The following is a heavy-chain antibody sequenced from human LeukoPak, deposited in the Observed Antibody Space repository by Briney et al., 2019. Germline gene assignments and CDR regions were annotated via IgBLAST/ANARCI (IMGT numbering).Heavy chain of an antibody. J-gene: IGHJ1*01. Sequence: GASVKISCKASGYTFTSYAMNWVRQAPGQGLEWMGWINTNTGNPTYAQGFTGRFVFSLDTSVSTAYLQISSLKAEDTAVYYCASSTYYYDSSGYLAEYFQHWGQGTLVTVSS. CDR3: ASSTYYYDSSGYLAEYFQH. V-gene: IGHV7-4-1*02. CDR2: INTNTGNP. D-gene: IGHD3-22*01. CDR1: GYTFTSYA.